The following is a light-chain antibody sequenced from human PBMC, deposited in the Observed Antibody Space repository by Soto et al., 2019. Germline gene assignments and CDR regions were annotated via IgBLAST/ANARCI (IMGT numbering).Light chain of an antibody. J-gene: IGLJ1*01. V-gene: IGLV2-8*01. Sequence: QSALTQPPSASGSPGQSVTISCTGTSSDVGSYDYVSWYQQHPGKAPKLMIYEVSKRPSGVPDRFSGSKSGNTASLTVSGLQAEDEADYYCSSYANSNNPCVFGTGTKVTVL. CDR2: EVS. CDR1: SSDVGSYDY. CDR3: SSYANSNNPCV.